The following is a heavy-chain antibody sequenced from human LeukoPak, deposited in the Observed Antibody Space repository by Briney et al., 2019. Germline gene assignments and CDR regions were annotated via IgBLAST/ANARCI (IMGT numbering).Heavy chain of an antibody. CDR2: TYYRSTWYS. CDR3: ARDHLYSFDY. D-gene: IGHD2-21*01. CDR1: GDGVSSNSAT. J-gene: IGHJ4*02. Sequence: SQTLSLTCAISGDGVSSNSATWNWIRQSPSRGLEWLGRTYYRSTWYSDYAVSLKGRITINADTSKNQFSLQLNSVTPEDTAVYYCARDHLYSFDYWGQGTLVTVSS. V-gene: IGHV6-1*01.